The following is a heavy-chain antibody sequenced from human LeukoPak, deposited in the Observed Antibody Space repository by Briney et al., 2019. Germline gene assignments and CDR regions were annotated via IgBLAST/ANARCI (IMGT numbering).Heavy chain of an antibody. CDR3: ARVTYSRIDY. CDR1: GGSISSGGYS. Sequence: PQTLSLTCAVSGGSISSGGYSWSWIRQPPGKGLEWIGYIYHSGSTYYNPSLKSRVTISVDRSKNQFSLKLSSVTAADTAVYYCARVTYSRIDYWGQGTLVTVSS. CDR2: IYHSGST. J-gene: IGHJ4*02. V-gene: IGHV4-30-2*01. D-gene: IGHD2-15*01.